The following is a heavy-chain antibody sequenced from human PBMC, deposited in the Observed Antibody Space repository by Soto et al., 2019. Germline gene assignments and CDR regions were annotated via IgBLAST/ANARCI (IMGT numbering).Heavy chain of an antibody. J-gene: IGHJ6*03. Sequence: SEPLSLTSPVSGGSTSSYYWSWIRQPPGKGVEWIGYIYYGGSTNYNPSLKNRVTISLDTSKNQFSLNLSSVTAADTAVYYCARGAYGSGNYDDYYYMDVWGKGTTVTVSS. CDR3: ARGAYGSGNYDDYYYMDV. CDR2: IYYGGST. V-gene: IGHV4-59*01. D-gene: IGHD3-10*01. CDR1: GGSTSSYY.